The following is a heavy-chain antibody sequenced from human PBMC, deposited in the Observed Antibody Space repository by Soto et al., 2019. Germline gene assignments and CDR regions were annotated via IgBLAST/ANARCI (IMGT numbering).Heavy chain of an antibody. CDR2: ISYDGSNK. D-gene: IGHD2-2*01. CDR3: ARDLGCSSTSCYDGIDYYYYGMDV. V-gene: IGHV3-30-3*01. CDR1: GFTFSSYA. J-gene: IGHJ6*02. Sequence: PGGSLRLSCAASGFTFSSYAMHWVRQAPGKGLEWGAVISYDGSNKYYADSVKGRFTISRDNSKNTLYLQMNSLRAEDTAVYYCARDLGCSSTSCYDGIDYYYYGMDVWGQGTTITVSS.